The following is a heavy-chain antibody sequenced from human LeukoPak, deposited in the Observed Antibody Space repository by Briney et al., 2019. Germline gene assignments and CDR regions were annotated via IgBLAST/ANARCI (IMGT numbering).Heavy chain of an antibody. Sequence: PGGSLRLSCAASGFTFSTFAMIWVRQPPGKGLEWVSSIFPSGGEIHYADSVRGRFTISRDNSKSTLSLQMNSLRAEDTAIYYCARSLSSRFSGPRRPYYFDSWGQGTLVTVSS. J-gene: IGHJ4*02. CDR2: IFPSGGEI. V-gene: IGHV3-23*01. D-gene: IGHD3-16*02. CDR3: ARSLSSRFSGPRRPYYFDS. CDR1: GFTFSTFA.